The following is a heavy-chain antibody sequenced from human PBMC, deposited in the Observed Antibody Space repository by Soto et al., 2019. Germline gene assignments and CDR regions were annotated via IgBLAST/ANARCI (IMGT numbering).Heavy chain of an antibody. D-gene: IGHD3-10*01. CDR1: GGTFSSYT. CDR3: ASLMSSGYYCGMDV. Sequence: QVQLVQSGAEVKKPGSSVKVSCKASGGTFSSYTISWVRQAPGQGLEWMGRIIPILGIANYAQKFQGRVTITADKSTSTAYVELSSLRSEDTAVYYCASLMSSGYYCGMDVWGQGTTVTVSS. J-gene: IGHJ6*02. V-gene: IGHV1-69*02. CDR2: IIPILGIA.